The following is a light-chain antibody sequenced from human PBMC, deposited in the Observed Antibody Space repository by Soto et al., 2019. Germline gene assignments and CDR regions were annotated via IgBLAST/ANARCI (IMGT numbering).Light chain of an antibody. CDR3: QQYGSSRT. Sequence: ETVMTQSPVTLSVSPGDTATLSCRASQRVSSYLAWYQQKPGQAPRLLIYDASSRATGIPDRFSGSGSGTDFTLTISRLEPEDFAVYYCQQYGSSRTFGQGTKVDI. CDR2: DAS. V-gene: IGKV3-20*01. CDR1: QRVSSY. J-gene: IGKJ1*01.